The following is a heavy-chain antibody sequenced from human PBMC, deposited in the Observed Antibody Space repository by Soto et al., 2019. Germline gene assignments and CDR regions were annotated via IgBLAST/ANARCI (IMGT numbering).Heavy chain of an antibody. CDR1: GFTFSTYT. D-gene: IGHD2-21*01. J-gene: IGHJ4*02. CDR2: VSFDGSSK. CDR3: ARDYSTTAPFDY. Sequence: QPGGSLRLSCAASGFTFSTYTLHWVRQAPGKGLEWVAVVSFDGSSKYYADSLEGRFTISRDNSKNTLYLEMNSLRAEDTAVYYCARDYSTTAPFDYWGQGTLVTVSS. V-gene: IGHV3-30-3*01.